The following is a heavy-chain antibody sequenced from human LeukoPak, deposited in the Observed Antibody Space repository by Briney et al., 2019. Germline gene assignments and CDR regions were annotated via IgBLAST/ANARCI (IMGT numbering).Heavy chain of an antibody. CDR2: SIPIFGTA. CDR1: GGTFSSYA. J-gene: IGHJ4*02. CDR3: ARGPSGGPRGD. V-gene: IGHV1-69*13. Sequence: SVKVSCKASGGTFSSYAVSWVRQAPGQGLEWMGGSIPIFGTANYAQKFQGRVTITADESTSTAYMELNSLRSEDTAVYYCARGPSGGPRGDWGQGTLVTVSS. D-gene: IGHD2-15*01.